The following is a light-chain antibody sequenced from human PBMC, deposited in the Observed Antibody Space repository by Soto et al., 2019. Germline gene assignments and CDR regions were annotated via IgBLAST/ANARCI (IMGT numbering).Light chain of an antibody. J-gene: IGLJ1*01. V-gene: IGLV2-8*01. CDR3: SSYAGSNNPSV. Sequence: QCALTQAPSASGSPGQSCTISCTGTLGDIGGYDYVCWYQQHPGKAPKLMIYEVTKLPLRVPDRFSGSKYGNTASLTVSGLQAEDEADYYFSSYAGSNNPSVFGTGTKVTVL. CDR2: EVT. CDR1: LGDIGGYDY.